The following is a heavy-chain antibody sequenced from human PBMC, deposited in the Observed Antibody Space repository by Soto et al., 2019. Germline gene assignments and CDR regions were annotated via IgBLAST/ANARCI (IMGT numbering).Heavy chain of an antibody. CDR1: GGSLRSGSYY. D-gene: IGHD2-8*01. CDR2: IYHGGAT. J-gene: IGHJ4*01. Sequence: PSETLSLTCTVSGGSLRSGSYYWSWIRQPPGKGLEWIGYIYHGGATTYNASLKSRVTISVDTSKNQFFLKVNSVTAADTAEYYCAKGAACNVRVDYWGDGTLVTVSS. V-gene: IGHV4-61*01. CDR3: AKGAACNVRVDY.